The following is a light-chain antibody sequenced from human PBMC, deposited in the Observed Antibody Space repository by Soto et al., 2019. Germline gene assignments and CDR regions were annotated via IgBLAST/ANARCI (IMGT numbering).Light chain of an antibody. CDR1: QSVNNY. CDR3: QHRIDWPLT. Sequence: EIVLTQYPDTLYLSPGERATLSCRASQSVNNYLALYQQTPGQAPRLLIYDASTRATGIPARFSGSGSGTDFTLTISSLEPEDFAGYYWQHRIDWPLTFGGGTKVDIK. J-gene: IGKJ4*01. CDR2: DAS. V-gene: IGKV3-11*01.